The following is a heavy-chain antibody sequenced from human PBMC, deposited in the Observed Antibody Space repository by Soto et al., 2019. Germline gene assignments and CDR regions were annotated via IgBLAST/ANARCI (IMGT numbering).Heavy chain of an antibody. J-gene: IGHJ4*02. CDR2: IDPSDSYT. CDR3: ASSGYYDSSGYERLNY. CDR1: GYSFTSYW. V-gene: IGHV5-10-1*01. Sequence: PGESLKISCKGSGYSFTSYWISWVRQMPGKGLEWMGRIDPSDSYTNYSPSFQGHVTISADKSISTAYLQWSSLKASDTAMYYCASSGYYDSSGYERLNYWGQGTLVTVSS. D-gene: IGHD3-22*01.